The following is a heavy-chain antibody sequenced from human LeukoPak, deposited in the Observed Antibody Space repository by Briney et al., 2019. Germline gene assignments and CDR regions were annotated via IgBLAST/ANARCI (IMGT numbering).Heavy chain of an antibody. CDR2: ISSSGSTI. Sequence: GGFLRLSCAASGFTFSDYYMSWIRQAPGKGLEWVSYISSSGSTIYYADSVKGRFTISRDNAKNSLYLQMNSLRAEDTAVYYCARDRIFGVVHDAFDIWGQGTMVTVSS. D-gene: IGHD3-3*02. CDR1: GFTFSDYY. V-gene: IGHV3-11*01. J-gene: IGHJ3*02. CDR3: ARDRIFGVVHDAFDI.